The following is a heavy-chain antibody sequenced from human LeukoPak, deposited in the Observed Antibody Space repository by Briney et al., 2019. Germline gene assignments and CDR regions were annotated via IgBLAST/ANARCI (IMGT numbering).Heavy chain of an antibody. CDR1: GFTFSSYA. CDR3: AKDDYSNSLYYYYMDV. V-gene: IGHV3-30*04. J-gene: IGHJ6*03. CDR2: ISYDGSNK. Sequence: GGSLRLSCAASGFTFSSYAMHWVRQAPGKGLEWVAVISYDGSNKYYADSVKGRFTISRDNSKNTLYLQMNSLRAEDTAVYYCAKDDYSNSLYYYYMDVWGKGTTVTVSS. D-gene: IGHD4-11*01.